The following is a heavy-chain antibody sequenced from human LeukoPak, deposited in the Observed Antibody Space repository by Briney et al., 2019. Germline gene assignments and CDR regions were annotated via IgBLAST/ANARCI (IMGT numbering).Heavy chain of an antibody. V-gene: IGHV1-18*01. J-gene: IGHJ5*02. CDR3: VRVPHIAAAPS. CDR1: GYTFTSYG. CDR2: ISAYNGNT. Sequence: GSVKVSCKASGYTFTSYGISWVRQAPGQGLEWMGWISAYNGNTNYAQKFQGRVTMTRSTSISTAYMELSSLRSEDTAVYYCVRVPHIAAAPSWGQGTLVTVSS. D-gene: IGHD6-13*01.